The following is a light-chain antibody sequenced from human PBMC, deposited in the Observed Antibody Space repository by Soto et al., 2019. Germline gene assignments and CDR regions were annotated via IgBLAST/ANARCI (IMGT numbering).Light chain of an antibody. V-gene: IGKV3-11*01. CDR3: QQRSNWPRNT. J-gene: IGKJ5*01. CDR2: DAS. Sequence: EIVLTLSPATLSLSPGERATLSCRASQSVSSYLAWYQQKPGQAPRLLIYDASNRATGIPARFSGSGSGTDFTLTISSLEPEDFAVYYCQQRSNWPRNTFGQGTRLEI. CDR1: QSVSSY.